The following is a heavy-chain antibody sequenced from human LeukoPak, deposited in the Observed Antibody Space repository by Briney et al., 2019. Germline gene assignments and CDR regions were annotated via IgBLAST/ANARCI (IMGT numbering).Heavy chain of an antibody. D-gene: IGHD1-26*01. J-gene: IGHJ5*02. CDR3: ARQPVSGSSGVIWFDP. Sequence: SETLSLTCTVSGGSISSSSYYWGWIRQPPGKGLECIGSVYYSGSTYYNPSLKSRVTISVDTSKNQFSLKLSSVTAADTAVYYCARQPVSGSSGVIWFDPWGQGTLVTVSS. CDR1: GGSISSSSYY. CDR2: VYYSGST. V-gene: IGHV4-39*01.